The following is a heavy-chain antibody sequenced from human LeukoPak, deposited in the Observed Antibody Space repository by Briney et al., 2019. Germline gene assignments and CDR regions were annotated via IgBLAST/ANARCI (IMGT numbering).Heavy chain of an antibody. CDR2: FGSTGTI. CDR1: GFTFSTYA. J-gene: IGHJ4*02. CDR3: ARSNGLRYFDR. D-gene: IGHD4-11*01. V-gene: IGHV3-48*03. Sequence: GGSLRLSCAASGFTFSTYAMNWIRQAPGKGLEWVSYFGSTGTIHYADSMRGRFTISRDNAEMSLFLQMNSLRVDDTAVYYCARSNGLRYFDRWGQGTLVTVSS.